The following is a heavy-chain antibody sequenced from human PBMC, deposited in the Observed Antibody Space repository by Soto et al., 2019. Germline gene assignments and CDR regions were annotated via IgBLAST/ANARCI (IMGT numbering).Heavy chain of an antibody. D-gene: IGHD2-21*02. CDR1: GYTFTNYG. Sequence: ASVKIYCKASGYTFTNYGISWVRQAPGQGLEWMGWISAYNGNTNYAQKLQGRVTMTTDTSTSTAYMELRSLRSDDTAVYYWARDCGGDCYSVSERFDNWGQGTLVTVS. V-gene: IGHV1-18*01. CDR3: ARDCGGDCYSVSERFDN. J-gene: IGHJ4*02. CDR2: ISAYNGNT.